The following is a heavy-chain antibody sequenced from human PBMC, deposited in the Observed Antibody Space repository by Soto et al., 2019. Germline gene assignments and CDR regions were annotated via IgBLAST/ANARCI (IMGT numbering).Heavy chain of an antibody. CDR2: MNPNSGNT. D-gene: IGHD4-17*01. Sequence: QVQLVQSGAEVKKPGASGKVSCKASGYTFTRYDINWVRQATGHGREHLGGMNPNSGNTGSVQKFQGRVTMTGDTSISTAYMELSSLRSEDSAVYFCARGIKYGAYSRWFDPWGQGALVTVSS. V-gene: IGHV1-8*01. CDR3: ARGIKYGAYSRWFDP. J-gene: IGHJ5*02. CDR1: GYTFTRYD.